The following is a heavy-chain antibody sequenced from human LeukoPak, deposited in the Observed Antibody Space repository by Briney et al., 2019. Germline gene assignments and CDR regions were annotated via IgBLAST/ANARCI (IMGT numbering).Heavy chain of an antibody. J-gene: IGHJ4*02. CDR3: AKDRQYYYGSGSAVSFDY. D-gene: IGHD3-10*01. CDR2: ISYDGSNA. V-gene: IGHV3-30-3*01. CDR1: GFIFSAFSGYA. Sequence: GRSLRLSCAASGFIFSAFSGYAMDWVRQAPGQGLEWVAGISYDGSNAYYADSVKGRFTISRDNSMDTLYLQMNSLRAEDTAVYYCAKDRQYYYGSGSAVSFDYWGQGTLVTVSS.